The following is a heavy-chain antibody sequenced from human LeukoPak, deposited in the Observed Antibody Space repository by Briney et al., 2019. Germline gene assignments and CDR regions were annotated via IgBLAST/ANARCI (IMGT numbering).Heavy chain of an antibody. CDR1: RRSLTGGDLY. Sequence: SQALLLTCIVSRRSLTGGDLYWSWIRQPPGKGLEWLGYIYFSGSTYYNPSLKRRATISVDTSKNQFSLKLSSLIAADTAVYYCARARADFHYGMDVWGPGTTVYVS. D-gene: IGHD6-13*01. J-gene: IGHJ6*02. CDR3: ARARADFHYGMDV. CDR2: IYFSGST. V-gene: IGHV4-30-4*01.